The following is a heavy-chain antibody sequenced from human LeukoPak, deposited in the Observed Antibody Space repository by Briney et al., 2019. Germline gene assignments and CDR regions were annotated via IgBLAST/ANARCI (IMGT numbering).Heavy chain of an antibody. V-gene: IGHV5-51*01. CDR3: ARPHFDSSGYEFDY. CDR2: IYPGDFDN. CDR1: GYSFTNFW. Sequence: GESLKISCQGSGYSFTNFWIGWVRQMPGKGLEWMGIIYPGDFDNRSRPSFQGQVTISADKSINTAYLQWSSLKASDTAMYYCARPHFDSSGYEFDYWGQETLVTVLS. D-gene: IGHD3-22*01. J-gene: IGHJ4*02.